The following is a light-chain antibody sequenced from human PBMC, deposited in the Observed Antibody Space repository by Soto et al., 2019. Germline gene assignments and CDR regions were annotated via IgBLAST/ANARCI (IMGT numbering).Light chain of an antibody. V-gene: IGKV1-39*01. Sequence: DIQMTQSPSSLSASVGNIVTITCRASQSISSYLNWYQQKPGKAPKLLIFAASSLQSGVPSRFSGSRSGPDFTLTISSLQPEDFATYYCQQSYSSPPTFGQGTKVDIK. CDR3: QQSYSSPPT. CDR1: QSISSY. J-gene: IGKJ1*01. CDR2: AAS.